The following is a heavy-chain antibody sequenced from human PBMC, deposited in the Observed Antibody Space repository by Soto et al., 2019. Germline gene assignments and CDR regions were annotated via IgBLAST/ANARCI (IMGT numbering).Heavy chain of an antibody. CDR1: GGSVSSYY. V-gene: IGHV4-59*02. CDR2: IYYSGST. D-gene: IGHD2-15*01. CDR3: ASGGSCYSRYCYFDY. Sequence: LSLTCTVSGGSVSSYYWSWIRQPPGKGLEWIGYIYYSGSTNYNPSLKSRVTISVDTSKNQFSLKLSSVTAADTAVYYCASGGSCYSRYCYFDYWGQGTLVTVSS. J-gene: IGHJ4*02.